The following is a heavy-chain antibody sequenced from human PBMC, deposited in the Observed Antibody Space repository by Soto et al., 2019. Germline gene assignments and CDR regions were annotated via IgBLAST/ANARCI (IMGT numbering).Heavy chain of an antibody. V-gene: IGHV3-7*03. CDR2: IKEDGSEK. CDR1: GFIFSNYW. J-gene: IGHJ4*02. CDR3: VRVGRLGGY. D-gene: IGHD3-16*01. Sequence: EVQLVESGGCLVQPGGSLRLSCAASGFIFSNYWMSWGRQAPGKGLERVANIKEDGSEKYYVDSVKGRFTISRDNAKNSLYLQMNSLRVEDTAVYYCVRVGRLGGYWGQGTLVTVSS.